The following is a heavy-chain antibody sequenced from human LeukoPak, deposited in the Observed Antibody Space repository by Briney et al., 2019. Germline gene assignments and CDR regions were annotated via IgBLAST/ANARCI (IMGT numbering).Heavy chain of an antibody. Sequence: ASVKVSCKASGYKFTDNYLHWVRQAPGQGLDWLAWINPNSGDTKFEQKFQGRLTMTRDTSISTAYLELTGLISDDTAVYYCARGRDYYDTGASDSWGQGTLVTVSS. J-gene: IGHJ4*02. CDR1: GYKFTDNY. V-gene: IGHV1-2*02. D-gene: IGHD3-22*01. CDR3: ARGRDYYDTGASDS. CDR2: INPNSGDT.